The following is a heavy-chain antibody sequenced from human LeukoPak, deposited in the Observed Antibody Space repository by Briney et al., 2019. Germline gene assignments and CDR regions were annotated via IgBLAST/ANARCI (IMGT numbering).Heavy chain of an antibody. CDR3: AKGYSGSYGSDYYYGMDV. D-gene: IGHD3-10*01. CDR1: GFTFSSYA. V-gene: IGHV3-23*01. J-gene: IGHJ6*02. Sequence: PGGSLRLSCAASGFTFSSYAMSWVRQAPGKGLEWVSAISGSGGSTYHADSVKGRFTISRDNSKNTLYLQMNSLRAEDTAVYYCAKGYSGSYGSDYYYGMDVWGQGTTVTVSS. CDR2: ISGSGGST.